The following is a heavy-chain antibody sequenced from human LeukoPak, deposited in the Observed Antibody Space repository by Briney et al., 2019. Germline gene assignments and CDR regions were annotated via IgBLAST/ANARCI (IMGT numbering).Heavy chain of an antibody. Sequence: PSETLSLTCTVSGGSISSGSNYWSWIRQPAGKGLESIGRICTSGCTNYNLSRKSRVTISVDTSKNQFSLKLSSVTAADTAVYYCATSPIICGDTAMDFDYWGQGTLVTVSS. V-gene: IGHV4-61*02. CDR2: ICTSGCT. CDR3: ATSPIICGDTAMDFDY. J-gene: IGHJ4*02. CDR1: GGSISSGSNY. D-gene: IGHD5-18*01.